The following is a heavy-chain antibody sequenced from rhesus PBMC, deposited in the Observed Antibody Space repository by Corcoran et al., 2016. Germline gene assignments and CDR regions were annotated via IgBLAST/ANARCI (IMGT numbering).Heavy chain of an antibody. CDR2: FYGSGEST. CDR1: GGSISSYY. CDR3: ARSSYDYDSGYYTQFDF. D-gene: IGHD3-28*01. J-gene: IGHJ4*01. V-gene: IGHV4-147*01. Sequence: QVQLQESGPGLVEPSETLSLTCNVSGGSISSYYWSWIRQSPGKGLEWFGRFYGSGESTNYNPSLTSRFSISRDTSKKQFSLKLSSVTAADTAVYYCARSSYDYDSGYYTQFDFWGQGVLVTVSS.